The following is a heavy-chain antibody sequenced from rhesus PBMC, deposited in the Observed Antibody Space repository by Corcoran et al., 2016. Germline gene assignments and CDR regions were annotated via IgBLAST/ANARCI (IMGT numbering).Heavy chain of an antibody. V-gene: IGHV4-122*02. D-gene: IGHD6-37*01. CDR3: ARSYSGGWKLDV. J-gene: IGHJ5-2*02. CDR2: ISYSGST. CDR1: GGSIRSRYSY. Sequence: QVQLQESGPGLVKPSETLSLTCAVSGGSIRSRYSYWSWIRPAPGKGLEWMGYISYSGSTSSHPSLKSRVTISRDTSKNQFSLKLTSVTAADTAVYFCARSYSGGWKLDVWGRGVLVAVSS.